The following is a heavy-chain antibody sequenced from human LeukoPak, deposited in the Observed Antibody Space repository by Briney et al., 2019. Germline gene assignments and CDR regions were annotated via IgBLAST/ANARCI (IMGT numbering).Heavy chain of an antibody. CDR2: IPFDERNK. Sequence: PGGSLRLSCAASGFTFSDYYMTWMRQAPGKGLEWVAFIPFDERNKYYGDAVKGRLTISRDNSKNTLYLQMNSLRPEDTAMYYCVKEGEWLSLDYWGQGTLVTVSS. CDR3: VKEGEWLSLDY. J-gene: IGHJ4*02. CDR1: GFTFSDYY. V-gene: IGHV3-30*02. D-gene: IGHD5-12*01.